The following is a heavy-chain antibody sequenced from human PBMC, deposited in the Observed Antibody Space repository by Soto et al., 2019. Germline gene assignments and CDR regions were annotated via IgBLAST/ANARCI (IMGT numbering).Heavy chain of an antibody. J-gene: IGHJ4*02. CDR3: AREPKQNYDSSPWNGGFDS. V-gene: IGHV4-30-4*01. Sequence: QVHLQESGPGLVKPSQTLSLSCTVSGDSISSPHYYWTWIRQPPGKGLEWVGYIYYTGNNFYNPALKSRVAMSVDPSTTQFSLKLASVTDAATAVYFCAREPKQNYDSSPWNGGFDSWGPGTLVTVSS. CDR2: IYYTGNN. D-gene: IGHD3-22*01. CDR1: GDSISSPHYY.